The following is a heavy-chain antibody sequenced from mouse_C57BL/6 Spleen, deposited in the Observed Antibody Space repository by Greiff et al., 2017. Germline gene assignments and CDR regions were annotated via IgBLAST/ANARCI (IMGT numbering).Heavy chain of an antibody. CDR3: ARRDTYYRNYVRYYFDY. CDR1: GFTFSDYG. CDR2: ISSGSGTI. V-gene: IGHV5-17*01. Sequence: EVQRVESGGGLVKPGGSLKLSCAASGFTFSDYGMHWVRQAPEKGLEWVAYISSGSGTIYYADKVKGRFTITRDNAKNTLFLQMTSLRSENTAMYYCARRDTYYRNYVRYYFDYWGQGTTLTVSS. D-gene: IGHD2-5*01. J-gene: IGHJ2*01.